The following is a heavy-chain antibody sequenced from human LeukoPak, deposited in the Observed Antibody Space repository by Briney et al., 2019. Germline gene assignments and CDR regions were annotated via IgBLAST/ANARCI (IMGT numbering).Heavy chain of an antibody. CDR3: ARVIAAAAYAFDI. CDR2: IYSGGST. CDR1: GFTVSSNY. Sequence: GGSLRLSCAASGFTVSSNYISWVRQAPGKGLEWVAVIYSGGSTYYADSVKGTFTISRDNSKHTLYLQMNSLRAEDTAVYYCARVIAAAAYAFDIWGQGTMVTVSS. J-gene: IGHJ3*02. D-gene: IGHD6-13*01. V-gene: IGHV3-66*01.